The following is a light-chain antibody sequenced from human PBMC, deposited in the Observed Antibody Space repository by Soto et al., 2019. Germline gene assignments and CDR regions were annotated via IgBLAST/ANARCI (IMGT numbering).Light chain of an antibody. V-gene: IGKV3-11*01. Sequence: EIVVPQARATLSLNPGERATLSCRASQSVSSYLAWYQQKPGQAPRLLIYDASNRATGIPARFSGSGSGTDFTLTISSLEPEDFAVYYCQQRSNWPPITFGQGTRLEVK. CDR1: QSVSSY. CDR3: QQRSNWPPIT. CDR2: DAS. J-gene: IGKJ5*01.